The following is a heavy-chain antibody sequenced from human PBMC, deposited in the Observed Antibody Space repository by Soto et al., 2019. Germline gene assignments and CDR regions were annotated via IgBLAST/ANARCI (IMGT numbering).Heavy chain of an antibody. V-gene: IGHV4-61*01. D-gene: IGHD3-3*01. CDR3: ARLRRWLLWGDAFDI. CDR1: GGSVSSGSYY. J-gene: IGHJ3*02. Sequence: QVQLQESGPGLVKPSETLSLTCTVSGGSVSSGSYYWSWIRQPPGKGLEWIGYIYYSGSTNYNPSLTSRVTVSVDTSKNQFSLKLSSVTAADTAVYYCARLRRWLLWGDAFDIWGQGTMVTVSS. CDR2: IYYSGST.